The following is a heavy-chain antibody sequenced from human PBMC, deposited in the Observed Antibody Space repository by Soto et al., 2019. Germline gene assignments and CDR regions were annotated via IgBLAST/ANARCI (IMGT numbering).Heavy chain of an antibody. V-gene: IGHV1-69*11. D-gene: IGHD6-19*01. CDR1: GVTFSTST. J-gene: IGHJ6*02. CDR3: ARAGFVSGWNEFSGMDV. CDR2: IIPILGTA. Sequence: VQLVQSGAEVRKPGSSVKVSCQVSGVTFSTSTITWVRQAPGQGLEWMGSIIPILGTAKSTQKFQGRVTITADESASVACMELSSLTSEDTAVYYCARAGFVSGWNEFSGMDVWGQGTTVTFSS.